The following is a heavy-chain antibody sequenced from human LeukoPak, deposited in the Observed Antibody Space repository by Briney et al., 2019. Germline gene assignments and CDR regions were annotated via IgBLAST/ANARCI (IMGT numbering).Heavy chain of an antibody. J-gene: IGHJ4*02. V-gene: IGHV4-59*08. CDR1: GGSISSYY. CDR3: ARHTGKRIQNSDY. D-gene: IGHD3-10*01. Sequence: SETLSLTCTVSGGSISSYYWSWIRQPPGKGLEWIGYIYYSGSTNYNPSLKSRVTISVDTSKNQFSLRLNSVTAADTAVYYCARHTGKRIQNSDYWGQGTLVTVSS. CDR2: IYYSGST.